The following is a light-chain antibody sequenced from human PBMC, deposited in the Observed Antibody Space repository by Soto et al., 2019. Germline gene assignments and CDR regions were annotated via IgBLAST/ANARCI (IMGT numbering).Light chain of an antibody. CDR3: QQYGSSPRT. CDR2: VAS. J-gene: IGKJ1*01. Sequence: EIVLTQSPGTLSLSPGERATLSCRASQSVSSSFLAWYQQKPGQAPRLLIYVASSTATGIPASFSGSGSGGDFTVTISRLEPEDFAVYYWQQYGSSPRTFGQGTKVEIK. V-gene: IGKV3-20*01. CDR1: QSVSSSF.